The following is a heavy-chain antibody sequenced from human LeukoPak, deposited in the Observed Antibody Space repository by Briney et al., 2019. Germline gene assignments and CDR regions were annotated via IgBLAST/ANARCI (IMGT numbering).Heavy chain of an antibody. D-gene: IGHD2-2*01. Sequence: PGGSLRLSCAASGFTFSDYYMSWIRQAPGKGLEWVSYISSSGSTIYYADSVKGRFTISRDNAKNSLYMQLNSLTAEDTAVYYCARVAVIYQYYMDVWGRGTTVTVSS. CDR1: GFTFSDYY. V-gene: IGHV3-11*04. CDR3: ARVAVIYQYYMDV. CDR2: ISSSGSTI. J-gene: IGHJ6*03.